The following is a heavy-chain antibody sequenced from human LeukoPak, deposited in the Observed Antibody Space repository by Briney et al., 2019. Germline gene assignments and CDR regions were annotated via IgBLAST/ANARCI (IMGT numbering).Heavy chain of an antibody. D-gene: IGHD5-18*01. Sequence: GGSLRLSCAASGFTFSSYGMHWVRQAPGKGLEWVAFIRYDGSNKYYADSVKGRFTISRDNSKNTLYLQMNSLRAEDTALYYCARHGGYTNGYELKNYYQYYVDVWGKGTTLTVSS. CDR3: ARHGGYTNGYELKNYYQYYVDV. V-gene: IGHV3-30*02. CDR2: IRYDGSNK. J-gene: IGHJ6*03. CDR1: GFTFSSYG.